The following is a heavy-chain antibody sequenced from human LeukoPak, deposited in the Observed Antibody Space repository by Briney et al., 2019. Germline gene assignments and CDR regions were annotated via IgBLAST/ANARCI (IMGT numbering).Heavy chain of an antibody. Sequence: ETLSLTCTVSGDSMNTYYWNWIRQPPGEGLEWIGYIYNRESTNYNPSLKSRVTISIDTSKNQFSLKLISVTPADTAVYYCARRSWYFDYWGQGTLVTVSS. CDR3: ARRSWYFDY. J-gene: IGHJ4*02. CDR1: GDSMNTYY. V-gene: IGHV4-59*01. D-gene: IGHD2-15*01. CDR2: IYNREST.